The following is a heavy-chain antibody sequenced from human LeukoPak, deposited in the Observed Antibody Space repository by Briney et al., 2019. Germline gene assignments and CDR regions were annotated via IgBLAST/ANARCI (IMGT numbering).Heavy chain of an antibody. D-gene: IGHD1-1*01. CDR2: ISYDGSNK. CDR3: AKGGTGTTLDYYYYGMDV. J-gene: IGHJ6*02. Sequence: GALRLSCAASGFTFSSYGMHWVRQAPGKGLEWVAVISYDGSNKYYADSVKGRFTISRANSKNTLYLQMNSLRAEDTAVYYCAKGGTGTTLDYYYYGMDVWGQGTTVTVSS. V-gene: IGHV3-30*18. CDR1: GFTFSSYG.